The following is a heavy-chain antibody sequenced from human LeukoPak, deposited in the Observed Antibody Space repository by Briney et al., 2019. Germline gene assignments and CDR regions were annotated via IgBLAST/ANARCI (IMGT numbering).Heavy chain of an antibody. CDR1: GGSFSGYY. J-gene: IGHJ5*02. CDR2: INHSGST. V-gene: IGHV4-34*01. Sequence: SETLSLTCAVYGGSFSGYYWGWIRQPPGKGLEWIGEINHSGSTNYNPSLKSRVTISVDTSKNQFSLKLSSVTAADTAVYYCAGDIVVVPAATLAWFDPWGQGTLVTVSS. CDR3: AGDIVVVPAATLAWFDP. D-gene: IGHD2-2*01.